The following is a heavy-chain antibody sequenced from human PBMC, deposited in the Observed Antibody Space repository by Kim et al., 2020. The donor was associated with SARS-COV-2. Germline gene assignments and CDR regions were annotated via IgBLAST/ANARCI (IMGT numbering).Heavy chain of an antibody. Sequence: GGSLRLSCAASGFTFSDSALHWVRQASGKGLEWVGRVRTKANSYATTYAASVKGRFTVSRDDSKNTAYLQMNSLKPEDTAVYYCTKYGDTPFDPWGQGTLVTVSS. CDR3: TKYGDTPFDP. J-gene: IGHJ5*02. CDR1: GFTFSDSA. D-gene: IGHD4-17*01. CDR2: VRTKANSYAT. V-gene: IGHV3-73*01.